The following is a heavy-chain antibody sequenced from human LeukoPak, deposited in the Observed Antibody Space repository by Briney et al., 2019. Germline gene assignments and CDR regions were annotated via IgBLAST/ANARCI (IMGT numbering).Heavy chain of an antibody. V-gene: IGHV3-30*02. CDR2: IQNDGDNK. J-gene: IGHJ4*02. CDR1: GFSFSNYW. D-gene: IGHD5/OR15-5a*01. Sequence: GGSLRLSCAASGFSFSNYWMHWVRQAPGKGLDWVAFIQNDGDNKYYADSVRGRFTISRDNSKNTLYLQMNSLRAEDAAIYYCANEGVSGRGHGDYWGQGTQVTVSA. CDR3: ANEGVSGRGHGDY.